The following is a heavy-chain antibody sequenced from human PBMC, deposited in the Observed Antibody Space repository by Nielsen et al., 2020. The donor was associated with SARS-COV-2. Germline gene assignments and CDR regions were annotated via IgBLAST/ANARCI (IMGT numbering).Heavy chain of an antibody. V-gene: IGHV3-23*01. CDR2: ISGSGGST. CDR3: AKVSRENFDY. D-gene: IGHD3-3*02. Sequence: VRQAPGKGLGWVSAISGSGGSTYYAGSVKGRFTISRDNSTNTLYLQMNSLRAEDTAVYYWAKVSRENFDYWGQGTLVTVSS. J-gene: IGHJ4*02.